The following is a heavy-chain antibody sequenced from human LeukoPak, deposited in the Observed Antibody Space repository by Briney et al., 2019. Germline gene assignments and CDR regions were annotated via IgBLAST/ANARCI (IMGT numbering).Heavy chain of an antibody. CDR1: GGPITSYY. CDR3: ARAMSIAARLQTIFDY. Sequence: SETLSLTCTVSGGPITSYYWSWIRQPPGKGLEWIGYIYDSGSTNSGSTNYNPSLQSRVIISVDTSKNQFSLKLSSVTAADTAVYYCARAMSIAARLQTIFDYWGQGTLVTVSS. J-gene: IGHJ4*02. V-gene: IGHV4-59*13. D-gene: IGHD6-6*01. CDR2: IYDSGSTNSGST.